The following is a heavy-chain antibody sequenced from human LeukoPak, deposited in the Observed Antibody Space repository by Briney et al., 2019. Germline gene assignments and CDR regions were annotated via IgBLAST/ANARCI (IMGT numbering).Heavy chain of an antibody. CDR1: GDSISSYY. CDR3: TSSAGGVAYYYYMDV. CDR2: IYYSGST. J-gene: IGHJ6*03. V-gene: IGHV4-59*01. D-gene: IGHD3-3*01. Sequence: PSETLSLTCTVSGDSISSYYWSWIRQPPGKGLEWIGYIYYSGSTNYNPSLKSRVTISVDTSKNQFSLKLSSVTAADTAVYYCTSSAGGVAYYYYMDVWGKGTTVTVSS.